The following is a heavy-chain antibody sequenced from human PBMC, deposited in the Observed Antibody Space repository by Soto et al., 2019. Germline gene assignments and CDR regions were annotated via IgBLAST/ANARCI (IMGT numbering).Heavy chain of an antibody. CDR3: AHKICLNNWFDP. J-gene: IGHJ5*02. D-gene: IGHD3-10*02. CDR1: GVSFSTSGGG. V-gene: IGHV2-5*02. CDR2: IYWDDDE. Sequence: QITLNESGPTLVKPTQTLTLTCTFSGVSFSTSGGGVGWIRQPPGKALEWLALIYWDDDERYSPSLKSRLTIARETSKDQVVLKMTNMDPVDTATYYCAHKICLNNWFDPWGPGILVTVYS.